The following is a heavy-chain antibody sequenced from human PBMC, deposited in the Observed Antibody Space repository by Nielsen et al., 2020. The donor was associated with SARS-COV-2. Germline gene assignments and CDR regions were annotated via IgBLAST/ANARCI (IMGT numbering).Heavy chain of an antibody. CDR2: IYSGGST. CDR3: ARDLIAARQYYYYYGMDV. J-gene: IGHJ6*02. CDR1: GFTVSSNY. Sequence: GGSLRLSCAASGFTVSSNYMSWVRQAPGKGLEWVSVIYSGGSTYYADSVKGRFTISRDNSKNTLYLQMNSLRAEDTAVYYCARDLIAARQYYYYYGMDVWGQGTTVTVSS. V-gene: IGHV3-53*01. D-gene: IGHD6-6*01.